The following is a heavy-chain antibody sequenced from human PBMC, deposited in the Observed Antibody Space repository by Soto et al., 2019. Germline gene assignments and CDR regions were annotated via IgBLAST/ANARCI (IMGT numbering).Heavy chain of an antibody. Sequence: PGGSLRLSCEGSGFIFSNNGMHWVRQAPGKGLEWVAFMSYDGSAKFLADSVKGRFTISRDNSKSTLFLHMSSLRAEDTAMYYCAIVRVADSPLDHWGQGTLVTVS. CDR2: MSYDGSAK. V-gene: IGHV3-30*02. J-gene: IGHJ4*02. D-gene: IGHD3-10*02. CDR1: GFIFSNNG. CDR3: AIVRVADSPLDH.